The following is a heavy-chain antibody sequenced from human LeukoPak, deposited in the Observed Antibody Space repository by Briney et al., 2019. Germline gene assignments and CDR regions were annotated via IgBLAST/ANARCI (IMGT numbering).Heavy chain of an antibody. Sequence: ASVKVSCKASGYTFPSYFMHWVRQAPGQGLEWMGIINPSGGSTSYAQKFQGRVTMTRDTSTSTVYMELSSLRSEDTAVYYCARETPGAGHFDYWGQGSLVTVSS. CDR1: GYTFPSYF. D-gene: IGHD7-27*01. CDR2: INPSGGST. CDR3: ARETPGAGHFDY. J-gene: IGHJ4*02. V-gene: IGHV1-46*01.